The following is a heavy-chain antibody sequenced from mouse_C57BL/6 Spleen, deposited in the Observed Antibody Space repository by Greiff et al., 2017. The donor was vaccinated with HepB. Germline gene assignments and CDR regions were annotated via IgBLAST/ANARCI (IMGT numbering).Heavy chain of an antibody. Sequence: DVQLQESEGGLVQPGSSMKLSCTASGFTFSDYYMAWVRQVPEKGLEWVANINYDGSSTYYLDSLKSRFIISRDNAKNILYLQMSILKSEDTATYYCARASDWYFDVWGTGTTVTVSS. CDR1: GFTFSDYY. CDR3: ARASDWYFDV. CDR2: INYDGSST. D-gene: IGHD6-1*01. J-gene: IGHJ1*03. V-gene: IGHV5-16*01.